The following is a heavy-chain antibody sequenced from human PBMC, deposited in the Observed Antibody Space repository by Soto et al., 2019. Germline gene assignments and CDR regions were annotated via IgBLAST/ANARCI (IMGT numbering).Heavy chain of an antibody. CDR3: ARWSYLDY. V-gene: IGHV3-23*01. CDR1: GFSFGSYA. Sequence: GGSLRLSCAASGFSFGSYALSWVRQAPGKGLEWVSTISGSDGKTFYADSVKGRFSISRDTSQSTLYLQMNSLRADDTAMYYCARWSYLDYWGQGTRVTVPQ. CDR2: ISGSDGKT. J-gene: IGHJ4*02. D-gene: IGHD3-3*01.